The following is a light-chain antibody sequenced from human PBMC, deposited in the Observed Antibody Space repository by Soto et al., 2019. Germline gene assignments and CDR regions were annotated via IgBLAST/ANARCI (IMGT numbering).Light chain of an antibody. CDR1: SSVVGAYDY. V-gene: IGLV2-14*03. J-gene: IGLJ1*01. Sequence: QSALTQPASVSGSPGQSITISCTGTSSVVGAYDYVSWYQQHPDKAPKLMIYGVSNRPSGVSNRFSGSKSVNTATLTISGLQAEDEADYYCSSYTSSSTRVFGTGTKVPVL. CDR3: SSYTSSSTRV. CDR2: GVS.